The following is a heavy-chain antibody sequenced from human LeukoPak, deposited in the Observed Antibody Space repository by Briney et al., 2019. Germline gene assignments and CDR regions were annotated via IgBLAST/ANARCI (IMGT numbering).Heavy chain of an antibody. Sequence: PGGSLRLSCAASGFTFSSYAMHWVRQAPGKGLEWVAVISYDGSNKYYADSVKGRFTISRDNSKNTLYLQMNSLRAEDTAVYYCARGTVRYYYYGMDVWGQGTTVTVSS. CDR2: ISYDGSNK. V-gene: IGHV3-30*04. CDR3: ARGTVRYYYYGMDV. CDR1: GFTFSSYA. J-gene: IGHJ6*02. D-gene: IGHD1/OR15-1a*01.